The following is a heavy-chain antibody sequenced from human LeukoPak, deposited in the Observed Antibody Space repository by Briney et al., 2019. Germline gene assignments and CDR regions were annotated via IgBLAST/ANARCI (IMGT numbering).Heavy chain of an antibody. J-gene: IGHJ4*02. V-gene: IGHV4-34*01. Sequence: SETLSLTCAVYGGSFSGYYWSWIRQPPGKGLEWVGEINHSGSTNYNPSLKSRVTISVDTSKNQFSLKLSSVTAADTAVYYCARAQDSYGLRFDYWGQGTLVTVSS. CDR2: INHSGST. CDR1: GGSFSGYY. CDR3: ARAQDSYGLRFDY. D-gene: IGHD5-18*01.